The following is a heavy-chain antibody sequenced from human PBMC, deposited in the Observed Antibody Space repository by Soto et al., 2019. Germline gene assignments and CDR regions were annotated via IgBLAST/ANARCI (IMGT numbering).Heavy chain of an antibody. D-gene: IGHD5-12*01. CDR2: IYYSGST. V-gene: IGHV4-59*01. CDR1: GGSISSYY. J-gene: IGHJ6*03. CDR3: AREATIEYYYYMDV. Sequence: SETLSLTWTVSGGSISSYYWSWIRQPPGKGLEWIGYIYYSGSTNYNPSLKSRVTISVDTSKNQFSLKLSSVTAADTAVYYCAREATIEYYYYMDVWGKGTTVTVS.